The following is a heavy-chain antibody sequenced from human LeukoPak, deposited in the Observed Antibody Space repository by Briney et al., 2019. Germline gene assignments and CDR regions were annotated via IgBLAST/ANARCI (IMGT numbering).Heavy chain of an antibody. CDR3: ARERYSSSSDRYFDY. CDR1: GGTFSSYA. Sequence: GASVKVSCKASGGTFSSYAISWVRQAPGQGLEWMGGIILIFGTANYAQKFQGRVTITTDESTSTAYMELSSLRSEDTAVYYCARERYSSSSDRYFDYWGQGTLVTVSS. J-gene: IGHJ4*02. D-gene: IGHD6-6*01. V-gene: IGHV1-69*05. CDR2: IILIFGTA.